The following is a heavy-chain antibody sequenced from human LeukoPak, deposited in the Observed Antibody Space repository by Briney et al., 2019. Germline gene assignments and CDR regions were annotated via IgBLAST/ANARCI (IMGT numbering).Heavy chain of an antibody. D-gene: IGHD1-1*01. Sequence: GSLRLSCAASGFTFSSYTMNWVRQAPGKGLEWIGYIYYSGSTNYNPSLKSRVTISVDTSKNQFSLKLSSVTAADTAVYYCARVVFPGNYFDYWGQGTLVTVSS. CDR2: IYYSGST. J-gene: IGHJ4*02. CDR1: GFTFSSYT. V-gene: IGHV4-59*01. CDR3: ARVVFPGNYFDY.